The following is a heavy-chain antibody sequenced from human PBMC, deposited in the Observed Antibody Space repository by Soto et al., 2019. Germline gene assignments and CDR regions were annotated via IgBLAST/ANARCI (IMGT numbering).Heavy chain of an antibody. CDR2: INSDGSST. Sequence: EVQLVESGGGLVQPGGSLRLSCAASGFTYSSYWMHWVRQAPGKGLVWVSRINSDGSSTTYADSVKGRFTISRDNAKNTLYLQLNSLRAEDKAIYYWARGEMATVCPFGYGGQGTLVTVSS. J-gene: IGHJ4*02. CDR3: ARGEMATVCPFGY. V-gene: IGHV3-74*01. CDR1: GFTYSSYW. D-gene: IGHD4-4*01.